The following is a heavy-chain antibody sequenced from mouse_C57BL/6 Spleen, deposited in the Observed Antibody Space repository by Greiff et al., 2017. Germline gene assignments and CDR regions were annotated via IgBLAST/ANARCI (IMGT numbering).Heavy chain of an antibody. Sequence: SGPELVKPGASVKIPCKASGYTFPDYNMDWVKQSHGKSLEWIGDINPNNGGTIYNQKFKGKATLTVDKSSSTAYMELRSLTSEDTAVYYCALYGNYEGFAYWGQGTLVTVAA. J-gene: IGHJ3*01. CDR3: ALYGNYEGFAY. V-gene: IGHV1-18*01. CDR2: INPNNGGT. CDR1: GYTFPDYN. D-gene: IGHD2-1*01.